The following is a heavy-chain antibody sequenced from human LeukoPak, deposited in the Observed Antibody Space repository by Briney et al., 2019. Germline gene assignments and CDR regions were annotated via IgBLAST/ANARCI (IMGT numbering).Heavy chain of an antibody. V-gene: IGHV4-39*07. CDR2: IYYSGST. D-gene: IGHD6-13*01. Sequence: PSETLSLTCTVSGGSLSSSAYYWGWIRQPPGKGLDWIGSIYYSGSTYYNPSLKSRVTISIDTSKNQFSLKLSSVTAADTAVYYCASFSSSWYDWDYFDYWGQGTLVTVSS. CDR3: ASFSSSWYDWDYFDY. CDR1: GGSLSSSAYY. J-gene: IGHJ4*02.